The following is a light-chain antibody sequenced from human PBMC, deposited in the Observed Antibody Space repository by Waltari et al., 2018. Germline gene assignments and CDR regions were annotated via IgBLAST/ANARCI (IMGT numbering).Light chain of an antibody. V-gene: IGKV3-11*01. CDR1: QSISNY. Sequence: EIVLTQSPATLSLSPGERATLSCRASQSISNYLAWYQQKRGQAPRLLLYDPSNSATGIPARFSGSGSGTEFTLTISSLEPEDFAVYYCHQRSDWGTFGGGTKVEI. J-gene: IGKJ4*01. CDR3: HQRSDWGT. CDR2: DPS.